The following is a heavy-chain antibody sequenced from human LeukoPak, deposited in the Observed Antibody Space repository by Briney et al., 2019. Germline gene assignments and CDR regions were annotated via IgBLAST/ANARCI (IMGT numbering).Heavy chain of an antibody. CDR3: ATVFVSPDYYDSSGYYLGFDY. CDR2: IIPIFGTA. V-gene: IGHV1-69*13. CDR1: GGTFSSYA. J-gene: IGHJ4*02. Sequence: SVTVSCKASGGTFSSYAISWVRQAPGQGLEWMGGIIPIFGTANYAQKFQGRVTITADESTSTAYMELSSLRSADTAVYYCATVFVSPDYYDSSGYYLGFDYWGQGTLVTVSS. D-gene: IGHD3-22*01.